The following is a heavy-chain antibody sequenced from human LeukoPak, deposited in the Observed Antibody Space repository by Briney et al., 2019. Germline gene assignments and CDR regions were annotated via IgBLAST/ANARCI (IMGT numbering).Heavy chain of an antibody. CDR3: ARGRDGYVDY. CDR2: IYYSGST. V-gene: IGHV4-59*01. D-gene: IGHD5-24*01. Sequence: PSETLSLTCTVSGGSISSYYWSWIRQPPGKGLEWIGYIYYSGSTNYNPSLKSRVTISVDTSKNQFSLKLSSVTAAGTAVYYCARGRDGYVDYWGQGTLVTVSS. J-gene: IGHJ4*02. CDR1: GGSISSYY.